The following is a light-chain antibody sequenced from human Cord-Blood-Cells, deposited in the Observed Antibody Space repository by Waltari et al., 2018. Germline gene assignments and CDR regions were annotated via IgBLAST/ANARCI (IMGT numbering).Light chain of an antibody. Sequence: SYVLTQPPSVSVAPGKTARITCGGNNIGSKSVHWYQQKPGQAPVLVIYYDSDRPSGIPERFSGSNSWNTATLTISRVEAGDEADYYCQVWDSSSDHLYVFGTGTKVTVL. V-gene: IGLV3-21*04. CDR3: QVWDSSSDHLYV. CDR2: YDS. J-gene: IGLJ1*01. CDR1: NIGSKS.